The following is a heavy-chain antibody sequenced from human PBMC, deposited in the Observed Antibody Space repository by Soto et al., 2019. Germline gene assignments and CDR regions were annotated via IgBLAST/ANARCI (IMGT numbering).Heavy chain of an antibody. Sequence: PSETLSLTCAVYGGSFSGYYWSWIRQPPGKGLEWIGEINHSGSTNYNPSLKSRVTISVDTSKNQFSLKLSSVTAADTAVYYCARDGSRTYYDYVWGSYRYKSPQAPGPIWYYYGMDVWGQGTTVTVSS. CDR3: ARDGSRTYYDYVWGSYRYKSPQAPGPIWYYYGMDV. J-gene: IGHJ6*02. V-gene: IGHV4-34*01. CDR2: INHSGST. D-gene: IGHD3-16*02. CDR1: GGSFSGYY.